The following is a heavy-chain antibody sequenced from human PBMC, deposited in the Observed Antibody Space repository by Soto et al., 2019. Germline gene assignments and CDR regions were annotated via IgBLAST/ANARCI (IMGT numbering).Heavy chain of an antibody. CDR3: ARGSYCSGGSCYSVDWFDP. CDR2: INAGNGNT. CDR1: GYTFTSYA. V-gene: IGHV1-3*01. Sequence: GASVPVSCKASGYTFTSYAMHWVCQAPGQRLEWMGWINAGNGNTKYSQKFQGRVTITRDTSASTAYMELSSLRSEDTAVYYCARGSYCSGGSCYSVDWFDPWGQGTLVTVSS. J-gene: IGHJ5*02. D-gene: IGHD2-15*01.